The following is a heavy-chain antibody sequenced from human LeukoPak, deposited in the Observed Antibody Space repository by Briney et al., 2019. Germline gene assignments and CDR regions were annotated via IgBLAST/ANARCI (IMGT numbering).Heavy chain of an antibody. J-gene: IGHJ4*02. CDR1: GIPFSISW. CDR2: IRPDGSEG. Sequence: GGSLRLSCTTSGIPFSISWMPWARQAPGRGREWVATIRPDGSEGYYADSVRVRFTISRDNPKNSFYLQMSSLRAEDTGVFYCARDVAYSAFDYWGQGTLVTVSS. V-gene: IGHV3-7*01. CDR3: ARDVAYSAFDY. D-gene: IGHD2-21*01.